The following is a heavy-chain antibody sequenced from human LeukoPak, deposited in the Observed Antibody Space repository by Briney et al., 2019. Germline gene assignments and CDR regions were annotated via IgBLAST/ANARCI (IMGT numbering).Heavy chain of an antibody. J-gene: IGHJ4*02. CDR3: EKSGGKYHTLGY. D-gene: IGHD3-16*01. CDR2: ISYIWTT. V-gene: IGHV4-59*01. CDR1: GGSISSYY. Sequence: AETLSLTCTVSGGSISSYYWSWIRQPPGKGLEWIGYISYIWTTNFNPSLMRRVTISVDTTKNQFYLNLTSVTATDTAVYYCEKSGGKYHTLGYWGQGTLVTVSS.